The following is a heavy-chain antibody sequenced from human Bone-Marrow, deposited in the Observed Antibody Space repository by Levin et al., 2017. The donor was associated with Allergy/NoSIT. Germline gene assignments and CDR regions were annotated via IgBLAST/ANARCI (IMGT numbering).Heavy chain of an antibody. V-gene: IGHV4-39*07. CDR3: ARLPFYQPLQPYFDY. D-gene: IGHD2-2*01. Sequence: AGGSLRLSCTVSGGSFRSSSYYWGWIRQPPGKGLEWIGTIYYSGSTYYNPPLKSRVTISGDTSKNQFSLKLSSVTAADTAVYYCARLPFYQPLQPYFDYWGQGILVTVSS. J-gene: IGHJ4*02. CDR1: GGSFRSSSYY. CDR2: IYYSGST.